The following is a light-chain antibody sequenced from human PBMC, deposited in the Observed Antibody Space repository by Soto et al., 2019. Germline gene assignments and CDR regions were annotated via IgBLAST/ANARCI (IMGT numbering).Light chain of an antibody. V-gene: IGKV1-39*01. Sequence: DIQMTQSPSSLSASIGDRVSITCRATQNITTYLNWYQQKPGQAPKLLIYGKSTLQSGVPSRFSGSGSGTDFTLAISSLQPEDFAAYYCQQSYSPLGTFGQGTKLEIK. CDR2: GKS. CDR3: QQSYSPLGT. J-gene: IGKJ2*01. CDR1: QNITTY.